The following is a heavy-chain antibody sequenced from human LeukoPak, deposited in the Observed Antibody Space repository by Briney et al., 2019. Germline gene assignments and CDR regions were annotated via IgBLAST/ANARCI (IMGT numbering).Heavy chain of an antibody. Sequence: GGSLRLSCAASGFTFSGSAIHWVRQASGKGLEWVGHIRSEANTYATTYTASLKGRFTISRDDSKNTAYLKMNSLKTEDTAVYYCTRQLGELLSGTLYYYYLDVWGKGTTVTVSS. V-gene: IGHV3-73*01. CDR3: TRQLGELLSGTLYYYYLDV. D-gene: IGHD3-10*01. J-gene: IGHJ6*03. CDR1: GFTFSGSA. CDR2: IRSEANTYAT.